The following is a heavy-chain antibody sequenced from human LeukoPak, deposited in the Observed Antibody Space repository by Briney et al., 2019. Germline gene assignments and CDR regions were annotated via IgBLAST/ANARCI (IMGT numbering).Heavy chain of an antibody. Sequence: PGGSLRLSCAASGFTFSSYGMPWVRQAPGKGLEWVAVIWYDGSNKYYADSVKGRFTISRDNSKNTLYLQMNSLRAEDTAVYYCAKGDNYDILTGDYYMDVWGKGTTVTVSS. D-gene: IGHD3-9*01. V-gene: IGHV3-33*06. J-gene: IGHJ6*03. CDR2: IWYDGSNK. CDR1: GFTFSSYG. CDR3: AKGDNYDILTGDYYMDV.